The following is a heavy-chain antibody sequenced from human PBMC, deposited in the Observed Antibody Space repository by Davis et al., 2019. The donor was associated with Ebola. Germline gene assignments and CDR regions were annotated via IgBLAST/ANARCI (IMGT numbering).Heavy chain of an antibody. V-gene: IGHV1-2*02. CDR3: ARAMTTVTNDAFDI. CDR1: GYTFTGYY. D-gene: IGHD4-17*01. J-gene: IGHJ3*02. CDR2: INPNSGGT. Sequence: ASVKVSCKASGYTFTGYYMHWVRQAPGQGLEWMGWINPNSGGTNYAQKFQGRVTITADKSTSTAYMELSSLRSEDTAVYYCARAMTTVTNDAFDIWGQGTMVTVSS.